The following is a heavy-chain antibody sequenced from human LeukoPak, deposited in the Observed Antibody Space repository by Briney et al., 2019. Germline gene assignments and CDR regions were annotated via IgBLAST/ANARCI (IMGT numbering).Heavy chain of an antibody. V-gene: IGHV4-34*01. D-gene: IGHD3-10*01. CDR1: GGSFSGHY. Sequence: SETLSLTCAVYGGSFSGHYWSWIRQPPGKGLEWIGSIYHSGSTYYNSSLKSRVTISVDTSKNQFSLKLSSVTAADTAVYYCATSSRTYDSGSYSRFDYWGQGTLVTVSS. CDR2: IYHSGST. CDR3: ATSSRTYDSGSYSRFDY. J-gene: IGHJ4*02.